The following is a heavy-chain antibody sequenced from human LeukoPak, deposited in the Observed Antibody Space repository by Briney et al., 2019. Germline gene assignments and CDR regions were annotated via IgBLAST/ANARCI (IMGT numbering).Heavy chain of an antibody. J-gene: IGHJ5*02. CDR1: RGSISGYS. D-gene: IGHD4/OR15-4a*01. V-gene: IGHV4-59*01. CDR2: IYYSGDT. CDR3: VRGPYGASISKWFDP. Sequence: SETLSLTCTVSRGSISGYSWSWIRQSPGGGLEWIGYIYYSGDTAYNPSLRSRVTLSVDTSKSQFSLQLRSVTTADMAVYYCVRGPYGASISKWFDPWGQGTQVTVSS.